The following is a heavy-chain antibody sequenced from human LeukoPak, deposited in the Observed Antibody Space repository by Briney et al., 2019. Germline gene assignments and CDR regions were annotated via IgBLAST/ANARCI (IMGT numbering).Heavy chain of an antibody. CDR3: AKEWEYQLVSARFDP. Sequence: GGSLRLSCAASGFTFSSYGMHWVRQAPGKGLEWVAVISYDGSNKYYADSVKGRFTISRDNSKNTLYLQMNSLRAEDTAVYYCAKEWEYQLVSARFDPWGQGTLVTVSS. CDR1: GFTFSSYG. D-gene: IGHD2-2*01. J-gene: IGHJ5*02. V-gene: IGHV3-30*18. CDR2: ISYDGSNK.